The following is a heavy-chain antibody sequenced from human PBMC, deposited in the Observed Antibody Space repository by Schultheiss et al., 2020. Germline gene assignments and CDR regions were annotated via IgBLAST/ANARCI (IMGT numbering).Heavy chain of an antibody. V-gene: IGHV3-30*02. CDR1: GFTFSSYG. J-gene: IGHJ6*02. D-gene: IGHD6-6*01. CDR3: AKESSRARTGNYYYYYGMDV. Sequence: GGSLRLSCAASGFTFSSYGMHWVRQAPGKGLEWVAVIWYDGSNKYYADSVKGRFTISRDNSKNTLYLQMNSLRAEDTAVYYCAKESSRARTGNYYYYYGMDVWGQGTTVTVSS. CDR2: IWYDGSNK.